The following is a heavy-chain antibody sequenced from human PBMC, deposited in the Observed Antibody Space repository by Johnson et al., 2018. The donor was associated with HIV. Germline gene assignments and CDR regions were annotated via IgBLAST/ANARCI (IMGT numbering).Heavy chain of an antibody. J-gene: IGHJ3*02. CDR2: ISSTGSTI. CDR1: GFTFSDYY. CDR3: ARTGRYCSSSSCFDAFDI. D-gene: IGHD2-2*01. V-gene: IGHV3-11*01. Sequence: QVQLVESGGGLGKPGGSLRLSCAASGFTFSDYYMNWLRQAPGKGLEWVSYISSTGSTIYYADSVKGRVTISRDNAKNSLYLQMNSLRAEDTALYYCARTGRYCSSSSCFDAFDIWGQGTMVTVSS.